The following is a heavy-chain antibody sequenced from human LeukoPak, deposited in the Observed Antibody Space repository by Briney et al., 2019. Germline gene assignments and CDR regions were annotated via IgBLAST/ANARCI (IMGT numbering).Heavy chain of an antibody. Sequence: SETLSLTCTASSGSISSYYWSWIRQPPGKGLEWIGYIYRSESTNYNPSLKSRVTISEDTSKNQFSLKLTSVTAADTAVYFCARALFRYDSSSRSLHWYFDLWGRGTLVTVSS. CDR3: ARALFRYDSSSRSLHWYFDL. CDR2: IYRSEST. D-gene: IGHD3-22*01. J-gene: IGHJ2*01. CDR1: SGSISSYY. V-gene: IGHV4-59*01.